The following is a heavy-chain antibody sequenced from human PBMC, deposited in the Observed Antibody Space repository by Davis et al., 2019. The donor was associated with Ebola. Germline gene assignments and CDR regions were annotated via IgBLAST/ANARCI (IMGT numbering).Heavy chain of an antibody. CDR2: INTETENP. CDR3: ARSKAVHDAFDI. D-gene: IGHD1-1*01. V-gene: IGHV7-4-1*02. CDR1: GGTFSSYT. Sequence: ASVKVSCKASGGTFSSYTISWVRQAPGQGLEWMGWINTETENPTYAQGFTGRFDFSLVTSVSTAYLQISSLKPDDTAVYYCARSKAVHDAFDIWGQGTLVTVPS. J-gene: IGHJ3*02.